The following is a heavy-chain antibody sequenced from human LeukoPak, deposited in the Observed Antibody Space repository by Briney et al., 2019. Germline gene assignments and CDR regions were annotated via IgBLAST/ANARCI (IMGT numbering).Heavy chain of an antibody. D-gene: IGHD3-3*01. CDR3: ARGRFSDY. J-gene: IGHJ4*02. V-gene: IGHV3-66*01. CDR2: IYSGGST. Sequence: PGGSLRLSCAASGFTVSSDYMNWVRPAPGKGLEWVSVIYSGGSTYYADSVKGRFTISRDNSKNTLYLQMNSLRADDTAVYYCARGRFSDYWGQGTLVTVSS. CDR1: GFTVSSDY.